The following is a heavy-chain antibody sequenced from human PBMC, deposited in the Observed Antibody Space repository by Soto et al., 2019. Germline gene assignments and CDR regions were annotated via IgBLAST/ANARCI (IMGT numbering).Heavy chain of an antibody. D-gene: IGHD6-13*01. Sequence: QVQLQQWGAGLLKPSETLSLTCAVYGGSFSGYYWSWIRQPPGKGLEWIGEINHSGRTNYNPSLMSGVTISVNTSKNQFPLKLSSVTAADTAVYYCAREKGSSWYGLELRWFDPWGQGTLVTVSS. CDR2: INHSGRT. CDR3: AREKGSSWYGLELRWFDP. CDR1: GGSFSGYY. J-gene: IGHJ5*02. V-gene: IGHV4-34*01.